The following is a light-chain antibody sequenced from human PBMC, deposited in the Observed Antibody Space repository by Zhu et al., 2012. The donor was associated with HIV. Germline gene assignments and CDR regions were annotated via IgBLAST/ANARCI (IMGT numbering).Light chain of an antibody. CDR2: GAS. CDR3: QHYVPSPMYT. Sequence: EIVLTQSPGTLSLSSGERATLSCRASQTVSRNYLAWYQQKPGQAPRLLIYGASRRVTGIPDRFSGSGSGTDFTLTISRLEPEDFAVYYCQHYVPSPMYTFGQGTKLEIK. CDR1: QTVSRNY. J-gene: IGKJ2*01. V-gene: IGKV3-20*01.